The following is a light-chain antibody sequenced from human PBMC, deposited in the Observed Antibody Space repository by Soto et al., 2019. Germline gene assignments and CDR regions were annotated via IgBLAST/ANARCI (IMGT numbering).Light chain of an antibody. Sequence: EIVMTQSPATLSVSPGERATLSCRASQSVSSNLAWYQQKPGQAPRLLIYDASTRATGIPARFSGSGSGTEFTLTISSLQSEDFAVYYCKQYNYWPPWTFGQGTKVEIK. V-gene: IGKV3-15*01. CDR3: KQYNYWPPWT. CDR2: DAS. J-gene: IGKJ1*01. CDR1: QSVSSN.